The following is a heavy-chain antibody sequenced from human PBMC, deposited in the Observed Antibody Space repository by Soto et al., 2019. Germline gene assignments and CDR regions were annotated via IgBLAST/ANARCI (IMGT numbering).Heavy chain of an antibody. CDR1: GFTLSKYW. CDR2: VKQDGSDK. J-gene: IGHJ4*02. V-gene: IGHV3-7*04. Sequence: EVQLVESGGGLVQPGGSLRLTCATSGFTLSKYWMSWVRQAPGKGLEWVANVKQDGSDKYYVDSVKGRFTISRDNAKNYLDLQMNSVRAEDTAVYYCAGGGGNFDQWGQGTLVTVSS. D-gene: IGHD3-16*01. CDR3: AGGGGNFDQ.